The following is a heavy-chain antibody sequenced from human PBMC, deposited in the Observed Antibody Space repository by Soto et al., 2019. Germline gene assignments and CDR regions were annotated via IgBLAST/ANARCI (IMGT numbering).Heavy chain of an antibody. V-gene: IGHV1-58*01. Sequence: ASVKVSCKASGFTFTSSAVQWVRQARGQRLEWIGWIVVGSGNTNYAQKFQERVTITRDMSTSTAYMELSSLRSEDTAVYYCAAEGYDILTGYLHYYGMDVWGQGTTVTVSS. CDR3: AAEGYDILTGYLHYYGMDV. CDR1: GFTFTSSA. D-gene: IGHD3-9*01. J-gene: IGHJ6*02. CDR2: IVVGSGNT.